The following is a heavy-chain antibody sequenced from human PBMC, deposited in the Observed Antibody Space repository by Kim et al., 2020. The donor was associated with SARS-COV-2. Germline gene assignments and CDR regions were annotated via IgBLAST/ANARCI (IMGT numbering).Heavy chain of an antibody. Sequence: AGSLRLSCAASGFTFSDHYLDWVRQAPGKGLEWIGRTRNKANRYTTEYAASVKGRFIISRDDSKNLLYLQMNSLNTEDTAVYYCARVYSSSWSGSYFDYWGQGTLVTVSS. D-gene: IGHD6-13*01. CDR3: ARVYSSSWSGSYFDY. V-gene: IGHV3-72*01. J-gene: IGHJ4*02. CDR1: GFTFSDHY. CDR2: TRNKANRYTT.